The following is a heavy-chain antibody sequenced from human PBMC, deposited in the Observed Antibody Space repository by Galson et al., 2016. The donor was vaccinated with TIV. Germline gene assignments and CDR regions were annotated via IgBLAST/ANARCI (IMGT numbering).Heavy chain of an antibody. D-gene: IGHD6-19*01. Sequence: GSLRLSCAASGFSSSTSWINWVRQAPGKGLEWLAMIKEDGSEKDYVDSVKGRFTISRDAASDSVYLQMNSLRAEDTAVYYCARGSGWTHDYWGQGTLVTVSS. J-gene: IGHJ4*02. CDR1: GFSSSTSW. CDR2: IKEDGSEK. CDR3: ARGSGWTHDY. V-gene: IGHV3-7*04.